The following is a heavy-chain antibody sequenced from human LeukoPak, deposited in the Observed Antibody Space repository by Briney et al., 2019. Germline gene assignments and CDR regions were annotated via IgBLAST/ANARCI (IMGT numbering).Heavy chain of an antibody. CDR3: ARGAGAGYNLQPFDY. Sequence: LETLSLTCTVSGGSISSYYWSWIRQPPGKGLEWIGYIYYSGGTKYNPSLKSRVPISVDTSKNQFSLKLSSVTAADTAVYYCARGAGAGYNLQPFDYWGQGTLVTVSS. V-gene: IGHV4-59*08. CDR1: GGSISSYY. J-gene: IGHJ4*02. D-gene: IGHD5-24*01. CDR2: IYYSGGT.